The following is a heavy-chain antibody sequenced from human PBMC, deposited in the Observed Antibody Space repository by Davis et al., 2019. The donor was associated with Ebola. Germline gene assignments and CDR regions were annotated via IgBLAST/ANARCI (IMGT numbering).Heavy chain of an antibody. CDR3: ARDPPYDQGYDY. Sequence: QTPSHPLAISGDRFSRNSAAWIWPRQSPSRGLEWLGRTYYRSKWFVDYAVSVKSRITINPDTSKNQFSLQLTSVTPEDTAVYYCARDPPYDQGYDYWGQGTMVTVSS. CDR2: TYYRSKWFV. CDR1: GDRFSRNSAA. J-gene: IGHJ3*01. D-gene: IGHD3-22*01. V-gene: IGHV6-1*01.